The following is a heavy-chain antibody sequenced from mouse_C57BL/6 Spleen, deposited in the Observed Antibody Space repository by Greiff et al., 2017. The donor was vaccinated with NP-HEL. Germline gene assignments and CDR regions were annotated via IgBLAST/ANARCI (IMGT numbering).Heavy chain of an antibody. D-gene: IGHD3-1*01. J-gene: IGHJ3*01. CDR1: GYTFTSYW. Sequence: VQLQQPGAELVKPGASVKLSCKASGYTFTSYWMHWVKQRPGQGLEWIGYINPSSGYTKYNQKFKDKATLTADKSSSTAYMQLSSLTSEDSAVYYCARGLEGFAYWGQGTLVTVSA. CDR3: ARGLEGFAY. V-gene: IGHV1-7*01. CDR2: INPSSGYT.